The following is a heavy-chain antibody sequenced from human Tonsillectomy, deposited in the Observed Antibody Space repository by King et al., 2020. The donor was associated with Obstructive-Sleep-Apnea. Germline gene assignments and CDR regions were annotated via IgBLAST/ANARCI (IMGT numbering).Heavy chain of an antibody. D-gene: IGHD6-13*01. CDR3: ARDNRGSSWSPTDYGMDV. CDR1: GFTFSSYS. V-gene: IGHV3-48*04. J-gene: IGHJ6*02. CDR2: ISSSSSTI. Sequence: VQLVESGGGLVQPGGSLRLSCAASGFTFSSYSMNWVRQAPGEGLEWVSYISSSSSTIYYADSVKGRFTISRDNAKNSLYLQMNSLRAEDTAVYYCARDNRGSSWSPTDYGMDVWGQGTTVTVSS.